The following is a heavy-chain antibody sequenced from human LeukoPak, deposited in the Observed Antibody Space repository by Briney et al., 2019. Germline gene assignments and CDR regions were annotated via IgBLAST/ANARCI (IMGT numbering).Heavy chain of an antibody. D-gene: IGHD3-10*01. J-gene: IGHJ3*02. Sequence: GGSLRLSCVASGFTFSNHDMHWVRQATGKGLEWVSAIGTAGKTYYADPVKGRFTISRENAKNSLYLQLNSLRAGDTAVYYCAREGFGEFADIWGQGTMVTVSS. CDR3: AREGFGEFADI. V-gene: IGHV3-13*01. CDR2: IGTAGKT. CDR1: GFTFSNHD.